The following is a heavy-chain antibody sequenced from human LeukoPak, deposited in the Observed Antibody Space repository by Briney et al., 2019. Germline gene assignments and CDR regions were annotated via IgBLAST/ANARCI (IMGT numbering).Heavy chain of an antibody. Sequence: GGSLRLSCAASGFTFNSYAMNWVRQAPGKGLEWVSAISGSGGSTYYADSVKGRFTISRDNSKNTLYLQMNSLRAEDTAVYYCAKSMGAVPAATYYYYGMDVWGQGTTVTVSS. CDR3: AKSMGAVPAATYYYYGMDV. V-gene: IGHV3-23*01. D-gene: IGHD2-2*01. CDR2: ISGSGGST. CDR1: GFTFNSYA. J-gene: IGHJ6*02.